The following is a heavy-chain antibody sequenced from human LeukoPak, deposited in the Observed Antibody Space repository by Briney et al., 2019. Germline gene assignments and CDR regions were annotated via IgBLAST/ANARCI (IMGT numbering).Heavy chain of an antibody. J-gene: IGHJ4*02. V-gene: IGHV3-48*01. D-gene: IGHD6-6*01. Sequence: PGGSLRLSCAASEFTFSSYSMNWVRQAPGKGLEWVSYISSSSTIYYADSVKGRFTISRDNAKNSLYLQMNSLRAEDTAVYYCARLYSSSSRAIDYWGQGTLVTVSS. CDR3: ARLYSSSSRAIDY. CDR1: EFTFSSYS. CDR2: ISSSSTI.